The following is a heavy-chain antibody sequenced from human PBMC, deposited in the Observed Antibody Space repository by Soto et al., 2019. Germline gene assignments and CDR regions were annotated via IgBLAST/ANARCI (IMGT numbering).Heavy chain of an antibody. J-gene: IGHJ1*01. CDR1: GYTFTSYA. V-gene: IGHV1-3*01. Sequence: GASVKVSCKASGYTFTSYAMHWVRQAPGQRLEWMGWINAGNGNTKYSQKFQGRVTITRDTSASTAYMELSSLRSEDTAVYYCARLIAAAGSFQHWGQGTLVTVSS. CDR2: INAGNGNT. CDR3: ARLIAAAGSFQH. D-gene: IGHD6-13*01.